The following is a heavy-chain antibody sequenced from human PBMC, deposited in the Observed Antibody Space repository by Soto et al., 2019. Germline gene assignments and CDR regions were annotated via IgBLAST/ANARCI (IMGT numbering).Heavy chain of an antibody. V-gene: IGHV4-39*01. Sequence: SETLSLTCTVSGGSLSSSSYYWGWIRQPPGKGLEWIGSIYYSGSTYYNPSLKSRVTISVDTSKNQFSLKLSSVTAADTAVYYCAIRGYFDWLSISYYYMDVWGKGTTVTVS. D-gene: IGHD3-9*01. CDR1: GGSLSSSSYY. CDR3: AIRGYFDWLSISYYYMDV. CDR2: IYYSGST. J-gene: IGHJ6*03.